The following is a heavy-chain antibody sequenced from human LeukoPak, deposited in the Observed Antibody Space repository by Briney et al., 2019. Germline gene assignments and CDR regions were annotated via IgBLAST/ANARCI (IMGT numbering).Heavy chain of an antibody. CDR2: IYPDGGIT. CDR1: GFTFSTYW. V-gene: IGHV3-74*01. D-gene: IGHD5/OR15-5a*01. CDR3: TTDVYDSRFYFDY. J-gene: IGHJ4*02. Sequence: GGSLRLSCAASGFTFSTYWMHWVRQAPGKGLVWVSRIYPDGGITTYADSVKGRFTISRDNAKNTLYLQMNGLRAEDTAVYYCTTDVYDSRFYFDYWGQGTLVTVSS.